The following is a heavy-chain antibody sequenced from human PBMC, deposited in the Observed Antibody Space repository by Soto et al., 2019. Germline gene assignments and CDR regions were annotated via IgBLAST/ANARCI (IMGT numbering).Heavy chain of an antibody. J-gene: IGHJ6*02. CDR2: IYYRGST. CDR1: FDSISRSSND. CDR3: ASTGQLVPNYYYGMDV. D-gene: IGHD6-6*01. V-gene: IGHV4-39*07. Sequence: SETLSLTCALSFDSISRSSNDLGSIRQPPGKGLEWIGSIYYRGSTYYNPSLKSRVTISVDTSKNQFSLKLSSLRSEDTAVYYCASTGQLVPNYYYGMDVWGQGTTVTVSS.